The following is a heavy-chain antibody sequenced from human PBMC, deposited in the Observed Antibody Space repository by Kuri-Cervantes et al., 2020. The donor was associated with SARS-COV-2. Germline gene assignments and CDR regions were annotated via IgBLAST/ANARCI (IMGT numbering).Heavy chain of an antibody. D-gene: IGHD1-26*01. Sequence: GGSLRLSCSASGFTFSLYAMHWVRQAPGKGLESVSAIVSNGAVAHYADSVKGRFTISRDNSKNTLYLQMNSLRAEDTAVYYCAKEYSGSWGYGYWGQGTLVTVSS. CDR2: IVSNGAVA. V-gene: IGHV3-64*04. CDR1: GFTFSLYA. J-gene: IGHJ4*02. CDR3: AKEYSGSWGYGY.